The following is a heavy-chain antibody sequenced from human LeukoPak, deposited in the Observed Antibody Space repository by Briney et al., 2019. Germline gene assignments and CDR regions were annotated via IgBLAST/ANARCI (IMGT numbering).Heavy chain of an antibody. CDR2: IYSGGST. J-gene: IGHJ4*02. CDR3: ARSWYYLYYFDY. CDR1: GFTFSSYS. Sequence: PGGSLRLSCAASGFTFSSYSMNWVRQAPGKGLEWVSVIYSGGSTHYADSVKGRFTISRDNSKNTLYLQMNSLRAEDTAVYYCARSWYYLYYFDYWGQGTLVTVSS. D-gene: IGHD3-10*01. V-gene: IGHV3-53*01.